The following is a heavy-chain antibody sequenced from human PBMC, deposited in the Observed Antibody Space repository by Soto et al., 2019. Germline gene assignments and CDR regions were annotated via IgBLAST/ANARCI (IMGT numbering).Heavy chain of an antibody. CDR3: ARNGIAAAGGKYYYYGMDV. J-gene: IGHJ6*02. CDR1: GYSFTSYW. CDR2: IYPGDSDT. V-gene: IGHV5-51*01. Sequence: GESLKISCKGSGYSFTSYWIGWVRQMPGKGLEWMGIIYPGDSDTRYSPSFQGQVTISADKSISTAYLQWSSLKASDTAMYYCARNGIAAAGGKYYYYGMDVWGQGTTVTVSS. D-gene: IGHD6-13*01.